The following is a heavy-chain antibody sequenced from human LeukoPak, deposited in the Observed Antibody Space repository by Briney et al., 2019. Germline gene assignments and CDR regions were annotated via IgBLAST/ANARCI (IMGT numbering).Heavy chain of an antibody. CDR3: AREAEGDGGDDAFDI. CDR1: GGSFSGYY. J-gene: IGHJ3*02. D-gene: IGHD3-10*01. V-gene: IGHV4-34*01. Sequence: PSETLSLTCAVYGGSFSGYYWSWIRQPPGKGLEWIGEINHSGSTNYNPSLKSRVTISVDTSKNQFSLKLSSVTAADTAVYYCAREAEGDGGDDAFDIWGQGTMVTVSS. CDR2: INHSGST.